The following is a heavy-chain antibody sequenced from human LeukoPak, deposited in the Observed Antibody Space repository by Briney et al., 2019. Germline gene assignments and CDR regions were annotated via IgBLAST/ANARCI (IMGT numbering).Heavy chain of an antibody. CDR1: GYTFTSYT. J-gene: IGHJ4*02. CDR2: INTNTGYP. CDR3: ARESPNRDYGDFEIDY. V-gene: IGHV7-4-1*02. D-gene: IGHD4-17*01. Sequence: ASVKASCKASGYTFTSYTMNWVRQAPGQGLEWMGWINTNTGYPTYAQGFTGRFVFSLDTSVSTAYLQISGLKAEDTAVYYCARESPNRDYGDFEIDYWGQGTLVTVSS.